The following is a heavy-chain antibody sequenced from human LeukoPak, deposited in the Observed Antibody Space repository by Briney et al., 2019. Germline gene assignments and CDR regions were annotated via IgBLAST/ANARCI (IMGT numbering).Heavy chain of an antibody. CDR1: GFTFSDYY. J-gene: IGHJ6*02. D-gene: IGHD4-17*01. Sequence: GGSLRLSCAASGFTFSDYYMSWIRQAPGQGLEWVSAISGSGGSTYYADSVKGRFTISRDNSKNTLYLQMNSLRAEDTAVYYCAKVDYGDYPYYYGMDVWGQGTTVTVSS. CDR3: AKVDYGDYPYYYGMDV. CDR2: ISGSGGST. V-gene: IGHV3-23*01.